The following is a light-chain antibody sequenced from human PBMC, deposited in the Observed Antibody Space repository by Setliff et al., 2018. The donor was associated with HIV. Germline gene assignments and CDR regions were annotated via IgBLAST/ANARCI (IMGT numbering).Light chain of an antibody. V-gene: IGKV3-11*01. CDR3: QQRVNWPLT. CDR1: QTISSY. CDR2: DAS. Sequence: EIVSTQSPATLSLSPGERATLSCRASQTISSYLAWYQQKPGQAPRLLIYDASNRATGIPPRFSGSGSGTDFTLTITSLEPEDFAVYYCQQRVNWPLTFGAGTKVDIK. J-gene: IGKJ4*01.